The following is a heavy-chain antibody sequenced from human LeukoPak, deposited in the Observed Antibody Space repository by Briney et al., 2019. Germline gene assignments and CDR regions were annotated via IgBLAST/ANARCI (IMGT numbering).Heavy chain of an antibody. Sequence: PGGSLRLSCAASGFTFSSYSMNWVRQAPGKGLEWVSSISSSSSYIYYADSVKGRFTISRDNAKNSLYLQMNSLRAEDTAVYYCASGRSADTTGFDPWGQGTLVTVSS. CDR2: ISSSSSYI. CDR3: ASGRSADTTGFDP. J-gene: IGHJ5*02. V-gene: IGHV3-21*01. CDR1: GFTFSSYS. D-gene: IGHD6-25*01.